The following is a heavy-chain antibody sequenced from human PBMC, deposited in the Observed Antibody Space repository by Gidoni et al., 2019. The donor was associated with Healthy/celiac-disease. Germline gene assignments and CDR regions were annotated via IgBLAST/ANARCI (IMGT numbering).Heavy chain of an antibody. Sequence: EVQLVESGGGLVKPGGSLRLSCAASGFTFSSYSMNWVRQAPGKGLEWVSSISSSSSYIYYADSVKGRFTISRDNAKNSLYLQMNSLRAEDTAVYYCARDMDDFWSGYLYYFDYWGQGTLVTVSS. V-gene: IGHV3-21*01. CDR1: GFTFSSYS. D-gene: IGHD3-3*01. J-gene: IGHJ4*02. CDR2: ISSSSSYI. CDR3: ARDMDDFWSGYLYYFDY.